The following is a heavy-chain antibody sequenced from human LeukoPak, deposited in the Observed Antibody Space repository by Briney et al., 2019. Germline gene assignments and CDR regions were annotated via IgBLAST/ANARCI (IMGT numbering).Heavy chain of an antibody. CDR2: INPSGGST. CDR1: VYSFSDYH. CDR3: ARVKPTPV. Sequence: GASVKVSCKASVYSFSDYHLHWVRQAPGQGLEWMGVINPSGGSTTYAQNFLGRVTMTRDMSTSTVYMELSSLKSEDTAVYYCARVKPTPVWGQGALVTVSS. D-gene: IGHD1-14*01. V-gene: IGHV1-46*01. J-gene: IGHJ4*02.